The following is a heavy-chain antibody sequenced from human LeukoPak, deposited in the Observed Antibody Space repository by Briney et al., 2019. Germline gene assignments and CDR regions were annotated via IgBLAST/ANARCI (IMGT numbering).Heavy chain of an antibody. D-gene: IGHD2-15*01. J-gene: IGHJ4*02. V-gene: IGHV1-2*02. CDR3: ARDRHRGYCSGGSCPGDY. CDR1: GSTFTCYY. Sequence: VGSVKVSCKASGSTFTCYYMHWVRQAPGQGLEWMGWINPNSGGTNYAQKFQGRVTMTRDTSISTAYMELSRLRSDDTAVYYRARDRHRGYCSGGSCPGDYWGQGTLVTVSS. CDR2: INPNSGGT.